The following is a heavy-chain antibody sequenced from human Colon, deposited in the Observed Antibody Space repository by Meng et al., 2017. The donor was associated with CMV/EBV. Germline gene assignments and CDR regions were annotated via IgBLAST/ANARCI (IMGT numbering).Heavy chain of an antibody. CDR2: IIPILGIA. D-gene: IGHD2-2*01. CDR3: ARVVGHCSSTSCSYYYYGMDV. Sequence: SVKVSCKASGGTFSSYAISWVRQAPGQGLEWMGGIIPILGIANYAQKFQGRVTITADKSTSTAYMELSSLRSEDTAVYYCARVVGHCSSTSCSYYYYGMDVWGQGTTVTVSS. CDR1: GGTFSSYA. V-gene: IGHV1-69*10. J-gene: IGHJ6*02.